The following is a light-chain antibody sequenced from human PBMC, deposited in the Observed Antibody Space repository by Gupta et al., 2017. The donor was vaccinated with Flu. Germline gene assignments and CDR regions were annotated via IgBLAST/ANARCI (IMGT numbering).Light chain of an antibody. CDR1: SSDVGSYNL. CDR2: EVI. V-gene: IGLV2-23*02. Sequence: SSDVGSYNLVSWYQQHPSKAPKLIIYEVIKRPSGVSNRSSGSKSGNTASLTISGLQAEDEADYYCSTYAGISTNVMFGGGTKLTVL. J-gene: IGLJ3*02. CDR3: STYAGISTNVM.